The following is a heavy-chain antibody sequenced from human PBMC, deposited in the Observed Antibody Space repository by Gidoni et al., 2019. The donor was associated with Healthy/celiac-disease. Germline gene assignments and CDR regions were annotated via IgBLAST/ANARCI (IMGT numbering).Heavy chain of an antibody. CDR2: IKQDGSEK. V-gene: IGHV3-7*03. Sequence: EVQLVESGGGLVQPGGSLRLSCAASVFTFSSYWMSWVRPAPGKGLEWVANIKQDGSEKYYVDSVKGRFTISRDNAKNSLYLQMNSLRAEDTAVYYCARDRGSGWLYYFDYWGQGTLVTVSS. D-gene: IGHD6-19*01. J-gene: IGHJ4*02. CDR3: ARDRGSGWLYYFDY. CDR1: VFTFSSYW.